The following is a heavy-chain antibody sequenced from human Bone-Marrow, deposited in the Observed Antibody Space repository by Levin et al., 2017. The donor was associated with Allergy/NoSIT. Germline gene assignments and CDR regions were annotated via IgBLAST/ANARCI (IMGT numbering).Heavy chain of an antibody. CDR3: ARVYGDYGDIDY. J-gene: IGHJ4*02. CDR1: GFTFSSYA. V-gene: IGHV3-30-3*01. CDR2: ISYDGSNK. Sequence: GGSLRLSCAASGFTFSSYAMHWVRQAPGKGLEWVAVISYDGSNKYYADSVKGRFTISRDNSKNTLYLQMNSLRAEDTAVYYCARVYGDYGDIDYWGQGTLVTVSS. D-gene: IGHD4-17*01.